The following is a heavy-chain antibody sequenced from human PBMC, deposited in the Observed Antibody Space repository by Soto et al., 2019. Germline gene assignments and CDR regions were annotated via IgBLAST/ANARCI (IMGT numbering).Heavy chain of an antibody. CDR2: ISGSGGST. D-gene: IGHD3-10*01. J-gene: IGHJ3*02. CDR3: AKDNLRRGATMVRGPRPDAFDI. CDR1: GFTFSSYA. V-gene: IGHV3-23*01. Sequence: GGSLRLSCAASGFTFSSYAMSWVRQAPGKGLEWVSAISGSGGSTYYADSVKGRFTISRDNSKNRLYLQMNSLRAEDTAVYYCAKDNLRRGATMVRGPRPDAFDIWGQGTMVTVSS.